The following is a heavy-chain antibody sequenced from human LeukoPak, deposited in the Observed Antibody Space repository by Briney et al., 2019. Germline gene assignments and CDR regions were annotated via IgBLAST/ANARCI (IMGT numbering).Heavy chain of an antibody. CDR1: GYTFTGYY. V-gene: IGHV1-2*02. CDR3: TRAKRVICDY. J-gene: IGHJ4*02. CDR2: INPNSGAT. D-gene: IGHD1-1*01. Sequence: ASVKVSCKASGYTFTGYYMHWVRQAPGQGLEWMGWINPNSGATLYAPRFQGRVTMTRDTSINTAYMELSSLRSDVTAGYYCTRAKRVICDYWGQGTLVTVSS.